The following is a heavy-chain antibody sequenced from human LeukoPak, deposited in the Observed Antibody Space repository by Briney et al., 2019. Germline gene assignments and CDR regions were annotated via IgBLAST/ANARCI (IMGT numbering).Heavy chain of an antibody. CDR2: IYYSGST. D-gene: IGHD3-3*01. Sequence: SETLSLTCTVSGGSISSSNYYWGWIRQPPGKGLEWIGSIYYSGSTYYNPSLKSRVTISVDTSKNQFSLKLSSVTAADTAVYYCASLPPYDVWSGMGRDYWGQGTLVTVSS. J-gene: IGHJ4*02. CDR1: GGSISSSNYY. CDR3: ASLPPYDVWSGMGRDY. V-gene: IGHV4-39*07.